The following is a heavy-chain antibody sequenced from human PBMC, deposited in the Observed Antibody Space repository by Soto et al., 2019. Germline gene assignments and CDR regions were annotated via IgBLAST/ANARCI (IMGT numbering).Heavy chain of an antibody. CDR2: IRSKANSYAT. Sequence: GGSLRLSCAASGFTFSGSAMHWVRQASGKGLEWVGRIRSKANSYATAYAASVKGRFTISRDDSKNTAYLQMNSLKTEDTAVYYCTRGSLLLWFGEAFDIWGQGTMVTVSS. V-gene: IGHV3-73*01. J-gene: IGHJ3*02. CDR1: GFTFSGSA. D-gene: IGHD3-10*01. CDR3: TRGSLLLWFGEAFDI.